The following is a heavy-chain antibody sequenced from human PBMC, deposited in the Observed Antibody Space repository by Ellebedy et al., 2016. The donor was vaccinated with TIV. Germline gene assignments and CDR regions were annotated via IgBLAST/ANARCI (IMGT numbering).Heavy chain of an antibody. D-gene: IGHD1-7*01. V-gene: IGHV3-49*04. J-gene: IGHJ6*02. CDR2: IGSKGYGGTT. CDR1: GFTFSDYY. CDR3: TREAANWNYPYYYYNGMDV. Sequence: GESLKISXAASGFTFSDYYMSWVRQAPGKGLEWVGFIGSKGYGGTTQYAASVKGRFTISRDDSKSIAYLQMNSLKTEDTALYYCTREAANWNYPYYYYNGMDVWGQGTTVTVSS.